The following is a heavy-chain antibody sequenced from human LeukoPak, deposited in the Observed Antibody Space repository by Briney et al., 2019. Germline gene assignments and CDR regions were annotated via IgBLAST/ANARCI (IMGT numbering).Heavy chain of an antibody. D-gene: IGHD3-22*01. CDR1: GGTFSSYA. Sequence: GASVKVSCKASGGTFSSYAISWVRQAPGQGLEWMGGIIPTFGTANYAQKFQGRVTITTDESTSTAYMELSSLRSEDTAVYYCASNTYYYDSSGYSSLGYWGQGTLVTVSS. J-gene: IGHJ4*02. CDR2: IIPTFGTA. V-gene: IGHV1-69*05. CDR3: ASNTYYYDSSGYSSLGY.